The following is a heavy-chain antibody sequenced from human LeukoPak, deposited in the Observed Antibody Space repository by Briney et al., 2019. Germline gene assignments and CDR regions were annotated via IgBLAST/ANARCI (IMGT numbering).Heavy chain of an antibody. CDR3: ARGVIVGAKEDY. V-gene: IGHV1-2*02. CDR1: GYTFTGYY. J-gene: IGHJ4*02. CDR2: INPNSGGT. D-gene: IGHD1-26*01. Sequence: ASVKVSCKASGYTFTGYYMHWVRQAPGQGLEWMRWINPNSGGTNYAQKFQGRVTMTRDTSISTAYMELSRLRSDDTAVYYCARGVIVGAKEDYWGQGTLVTVSS.